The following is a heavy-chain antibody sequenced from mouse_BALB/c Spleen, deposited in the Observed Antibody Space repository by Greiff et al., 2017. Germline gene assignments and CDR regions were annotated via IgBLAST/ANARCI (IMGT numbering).Heavy chain of an antibody. J-gene: IGHJ1*01. CDR1: GYTFTSYW. CDR3: ARSGLPGYFDV. V-gene: IGHV1-7*01. D-gene: IGHD3-2*02. Sequence: QVHVKQSGAELAKPGASVKMSCKASGYTFTSYWMHWVKQRPGQGLEWIGYINPSTGYTEYNQKFKDKATLTADKSSSTAYMQLSSLTSEDSAVYYGARSGLPGYFDVWGAGTTVTVSS. CDR2: INPSTGYT.